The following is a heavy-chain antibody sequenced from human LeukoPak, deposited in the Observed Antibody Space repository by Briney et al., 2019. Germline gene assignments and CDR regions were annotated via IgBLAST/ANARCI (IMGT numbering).Heavy chain of an antibody. J-gene: IGHJ4*02. CDR2: ISSSGSTI. V-gene: IGHV3-48*03. D-gene: IGHD3-9*01. CDR1: GFTFSSYE. Sequence: GGSLRLSCAASGFTFSSYEMNWVRQAPGKGLEWVSYISSSGSTIYYADSVKGRFTISRDNAKNSLYLQMNSLRAEDTAVYYCAKGLASAITIYFDYWGQGTLVTVSS. CDR3: AKGLASAITIYFDY.